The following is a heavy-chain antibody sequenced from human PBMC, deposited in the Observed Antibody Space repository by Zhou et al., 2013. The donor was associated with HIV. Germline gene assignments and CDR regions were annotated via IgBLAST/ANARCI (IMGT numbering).Heavy chain of an antibody. CDR3: ARTPAATSLSLYYYYYMDV. V-gene: IGHV1-18*01. J-gene: IGHJ6*03. Sequence: QVQLVQSGAEVKKPGASVKVSCKASGYTFTSYGISWVRQAPGQGLEWMGWISAYNGNTNYAQKLQGRVTMTTDTSTSTAYMELRSLRSDDTAVYYCARTPAATSLSLYYYYYMDVWGKGTTVTVSS. CDR1: GYTFTSYG. D-gene: IGHD2-2*01. CDR2: ISAYNGNT.